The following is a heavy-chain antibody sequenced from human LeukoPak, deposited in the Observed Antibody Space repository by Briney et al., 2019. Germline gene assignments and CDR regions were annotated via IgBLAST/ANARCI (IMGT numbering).Heavy chain of an antibody. Sequence: SETLSLTCTVSGGSISSSSYYWGWIRRPRGKTLEWIGCFYSNGSTYYNLSLKSRVIILIDTAKNHVTLNRSSVTAADTAAYYCARSDGYGLIGIWGKGTMVTVSS. D-gene: IGHD5-24*01. CDR1: GGSISSSSYY. CDR2: FYSNGST. V-gene: IGHV4-39*06. J-gene: IGHJ3*02. CDR3: ARSDGYGLIGI.